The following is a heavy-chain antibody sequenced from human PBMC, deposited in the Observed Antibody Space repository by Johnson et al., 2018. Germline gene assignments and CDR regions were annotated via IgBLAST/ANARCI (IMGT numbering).Heavy chain of an antibody. CDR3: ARDAARARLDV. Sequence: QVRLVEAGGGVVQPGTSLRLSCIASGFTFSDPGFFWVRQAPGKGLEGVAVIWNDGRKKYYADSVKGRFSVSREDSKNTLDLQMSSRRAEDTAVYYGARDAARARLDVWGQGATVTVSS. J-gene: IGHJ6*02. CDR1: GFTFSDPG. D-gene: IGHD6-6*01. V-gene: IGHV3-33*01. CDR2: IWNDGRKK.